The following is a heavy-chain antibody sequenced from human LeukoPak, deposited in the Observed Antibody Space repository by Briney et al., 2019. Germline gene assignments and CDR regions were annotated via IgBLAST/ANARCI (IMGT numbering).Heavy chain of an antibody. CDR2: IIPIFGTA. Sequence: SVKVSCKASGGTFSSYAISWVRQAPGQGLEWMGGIIPIFGTANYAQKFQGRVTITTDESTSTAYMELSSLRSGDTAVYYCARDPDGYNWFDPWGQGTLVTVSS. CDR1: GGTFSSYA. V-gene: IGHV1-69*05. CDR3: ARDPDGYNWFDP. D-gene: IGHD3-10*01. J-gene: IGHJ5*02.